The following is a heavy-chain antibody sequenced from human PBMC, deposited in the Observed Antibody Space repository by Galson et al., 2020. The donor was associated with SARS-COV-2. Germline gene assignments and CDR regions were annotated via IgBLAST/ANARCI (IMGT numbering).Heavy chain of an antibody. CDR2: IYTSGST. D-gene: IGHD3-3*01. CDR1: GGSISSGSYY. Sequence: SESLSLTCTVSGGSISSGSYYWSWIRQPAGKGLEWIGRIYTSGSTNYNPSLKSRVTISVDTSKNQFSLKLSSVTAADTAVYYCARAIRYYDVWSGYSTGDGMDVWGQGTTVTVSS. J-gene: IGHJ6*02. CDR3: ARAIRYYDVWSGYSTGDGMDV. V-gene: IGHV4-61*02.